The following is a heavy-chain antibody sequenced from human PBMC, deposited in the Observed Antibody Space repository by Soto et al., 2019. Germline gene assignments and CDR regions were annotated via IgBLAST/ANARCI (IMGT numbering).Heavy chain of an antibody. CDR3: ARGTSDRYFDY. CDR2: VWYDGRNK. CDR1: GFTLSTYG. V-gene: IGHV3-33*01. J-gene: IGHJ4*02. Sequence: QVHLVESGGGVVQPGRSLRLSCAASGFTLSTYGMHWVRQAPGKGLEWVAVVWYDGRNKYYADSVKGRFTISSDNSKSTPYLQMNSLRAEDTAVYYWARGTSDRYFDYWGQGTLVTVSS. D-gene: IGHD1-26*01.